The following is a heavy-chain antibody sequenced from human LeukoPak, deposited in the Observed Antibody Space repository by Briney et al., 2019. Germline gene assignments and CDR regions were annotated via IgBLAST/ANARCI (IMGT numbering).Heavy chain of an antibody. CDR3: ATVTTFWGRDWFDP. J-gene: IGHJ5*02. Sequence: SETLSLTCTVSGGSISSGSYYWSWIRQPAGKGLEWIGRIYTSGGTNYNPSLKSRVTISVDTSKNQFSLKLSSVTAADTAVYYCATVTTFWGRDWFDPWGQGTLVTVSS. CDR2: IYTSGGT. V-gene: IGHV4-61*02. CDR1: GGSISSGSYY. D-gene: IGHD4-17*01.